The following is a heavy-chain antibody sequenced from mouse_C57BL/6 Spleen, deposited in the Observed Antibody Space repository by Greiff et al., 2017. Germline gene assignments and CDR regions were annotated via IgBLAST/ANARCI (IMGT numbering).Heavy chain of an antibody. J-gene: IGHJ2*01. Sequence: VQLQQPGAELVKPGASVKLSCKASGYTFTSYWMQWVKQRSGQGLEWIGEIDPSDSYTNYNQKFKGKATLTVDTSSSTAYMQLSSLTSEDSAVYYCARGDGLDYWGQGTTLTVSS. CDR3: ARGDGLDY. V-gene: IGHV1-50*01. CDR2: IDPSDSYT. D-gene: IGHD2-3*01. CDR1: GYTFTSYW.